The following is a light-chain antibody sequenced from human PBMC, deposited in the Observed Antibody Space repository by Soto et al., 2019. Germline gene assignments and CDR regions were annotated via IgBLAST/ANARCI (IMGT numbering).Light chain of an antibody. CDR3: QQYGSSST. CDR2: GAS. J-gene: IGKJ5*01. Sequence: EIVMTQSPATLSVSPGERATLSCRASQSVSSSYLAWYQQKPGQAPRHLIYGASSRPTGIPDRFSGSGSGTDFTLTISRLEPEDFAVYYCQQYGSSSTFGQGTRLEIK. CDR1: QSVSSSY. V-gene: IGKV3-20*01.